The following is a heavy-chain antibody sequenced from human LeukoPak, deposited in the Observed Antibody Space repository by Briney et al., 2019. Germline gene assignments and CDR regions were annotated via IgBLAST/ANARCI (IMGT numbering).Heavy chain of an antibody. CDR2: INNDGST. V-gene: IGHV3-74*01. CDR1: GLHFRGYG. CDR3: ATVGGEGIRLDY. Sequence: SGGSLTLSCAVFGLHFRGYGFHWVRQPPGKGLVWVARINNDGSTTYADSVKGRFTVSRDNAKNTLYLQMNSLRAEDTAVYYCATVGGEGIRLDYWGQGTLVTAPS. J-gene: IGHJ4*02. D-gene: IGHD1-26*01.